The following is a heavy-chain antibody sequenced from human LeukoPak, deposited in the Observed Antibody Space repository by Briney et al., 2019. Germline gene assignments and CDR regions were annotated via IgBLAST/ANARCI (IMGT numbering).Heavy chain of an antibody. CDR1: GGSFSGHY. J-gene: IGHJ6*04. CDR3: ARGGHRGYSYGYPSPPVYGMDV. D-gene: IGHD5-18*01. CDR2: INHSGST. V-gene: IGHV4-34*01. Sequence: SETLSLTCAVYGGSFSGHYWSWIRQPPRKGLEWIGEINHSGSTNYNPSLKSRVTISVDTSKNQFSLKLSSVTAADTAVYYCARGGHRGYSYGYPSPPVYGMDVWGKGTTVTVSS.